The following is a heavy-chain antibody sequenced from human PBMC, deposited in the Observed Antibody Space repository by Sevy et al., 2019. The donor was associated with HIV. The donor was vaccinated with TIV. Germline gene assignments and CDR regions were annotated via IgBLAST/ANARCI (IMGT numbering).Heavy chain of an antibody. D-gene: IGHD4-17*01. J-gene: IGHJ3*02. V-gene: IGHV1-69*06. Sequence: ASVKVSCKASGGTFSSYAISWVRQAPGQGLEWMGGMIPIFGTANYAQKFQGRVTITADKSTSTAYMELSSLRSEDTAVYYCVRESYGDYDRGAFDIWGQGTMVTVSS. CDR2: MIPIFGTA. CDR3: VRESYGDYDRGAFDI. CDR1: GGTFSSYA.